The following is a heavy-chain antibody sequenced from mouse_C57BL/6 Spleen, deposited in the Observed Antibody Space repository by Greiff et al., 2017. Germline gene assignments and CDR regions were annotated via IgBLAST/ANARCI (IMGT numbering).Heavy chain of an antibody. V-gene: IGHV1-82*01. CDR3: ARGRDAYYFDY. D-gene: IGHD3-3*01. Sequence: QVQLQQSGPELVKPGASVKISCKASGYAFSSSWMNWVKQRPGKGLEWIGRIYPGDGDTNYNGKFKGKATLTADKSSSTAYMQLSSLTSADAAVXFCARGRDAYYFDYWGQGTTLTVSS. CDR2: IYPGDGDT. CDR1: GYAFSSSW. J-gene: IGHJ2*01.